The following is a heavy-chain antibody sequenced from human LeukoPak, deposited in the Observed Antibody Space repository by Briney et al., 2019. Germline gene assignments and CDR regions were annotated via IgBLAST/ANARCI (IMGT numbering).Heavy chain of an antibody. CDR2: IDPKSGGT. CDR3: ARRPLHYYYDSSGYYGWFDP. Sequence: VASVKVSCKASGYTFTDYYIHWVRQAPGQGLEWMGWIDPKSGGTSFAQKFQGSVTMTRDTSISTAYIELSRLKYDDTAVYYCARRPLHYYYDSSGYYGWFDPWGQGTLVTVSS. V-gene: IGHV1-2*02. CDR1: GYTFTDYY. D-gene: IGHD3-22*01. J-gene: IGHJ5*02.